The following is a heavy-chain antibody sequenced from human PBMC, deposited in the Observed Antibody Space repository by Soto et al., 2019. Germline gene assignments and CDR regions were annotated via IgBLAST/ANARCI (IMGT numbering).Heavy chain of an antibody. D-gene: IGHD3-10*01. J-gene: IGHJ6*02. CDR2: IYYSGST. V-gene: IGHV4-61*01. Sequence: SETLSLTCTVSGDSISVSGDSSNNHYWSWVRQPPGKGLEWIGSIYYSGSTNYNPSLKSRVTISVDTSKNKFSLKLSSVTAAGTAVYYCARGRGSGSSFYYYGMDVWGQGTTVTVSS. CDR3: ARGRGSGSSFYYYGMDV. CDR1: GDSISVSGDSSNNHY.